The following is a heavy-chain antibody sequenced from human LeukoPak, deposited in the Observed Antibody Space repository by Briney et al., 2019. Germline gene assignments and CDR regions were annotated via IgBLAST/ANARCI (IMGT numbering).Heavy chain of an antibody. CDR1: GFTFDDYA. V-gene: IGHV3-9*01. CDR2: ISWNSGSI. J-gene: IGHJ4*02. CDR3: AKDIGIAVAGPYFDY. D-gene: IGHD6-19*01. Sequence: GGSLRLSCAASGFTFDDYAMHWVRQAPGKGLEWVSGISWNSGSIGYADSVKGRFTISRDNAKNSLYLQMNSLRAEDTALYYCAKDIGIAVAGPYFDYWGQGTLVTVSS.